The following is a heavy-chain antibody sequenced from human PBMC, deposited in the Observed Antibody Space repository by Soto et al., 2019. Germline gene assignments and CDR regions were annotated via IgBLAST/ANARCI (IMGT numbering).Heavy chain of an antibody. Sequence: EVQLVESGGGLVQPGRSLRLSCAASGFTFDDYAMHWVRQAPGKGLEWVSGISWNSGSIGYADSVKGRFTISRDNAKNSLYLQMNSLRAEDTALYYCAKSLSRRGDYYYYMDVWGKGTTVTVSS. CDR1: GFTFDDYA. V-gene: IGHV3-9*01. CDR2: ISWNSGSI. J-gene: IGHJ6*03. CDR3: AKSLSRRGDYYYYMDV. D-gene: IGHD3-10*01.